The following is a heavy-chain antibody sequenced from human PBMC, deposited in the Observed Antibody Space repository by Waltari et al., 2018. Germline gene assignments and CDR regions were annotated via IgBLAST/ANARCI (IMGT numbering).Heavy chain of an antibody. D-gene: IGHD2-15*01. J-gene: IGHJ6*02. Sequence: QVQLVQSGAEVKKPGASVKVSCKASGHSFNSHESNGVRQATGQGLEWMGWMNPGSGNTGYAQNLQGRVIMTRDTSISTAYMEVSDLRSEDTAVYYCTRGALNRRRSYGGYYYNGLDVWGQGTRVTVSS. CDR1: GHSFNSHE. V-gene: IGHV1-8*01. CDR3: TRGALNRRRSYGGYYYNGLDV. CDR2: MNPGSGNT.